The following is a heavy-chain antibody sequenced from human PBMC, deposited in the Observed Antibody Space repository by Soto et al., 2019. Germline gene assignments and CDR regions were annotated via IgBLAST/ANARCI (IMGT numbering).Heavy chain of an antibody. CDR1: GFTFSSYG. V-gene: IGHV3-30*18. Sequence: GGSLRLSCAASGFTFSSYGMHWVRQAPGKGLEWVAVISYDGSNKYYADSVKGRFTISRDNSKNTLYLQMNSLRAEDTAVYYCAKDGVDFWSGYRPKRGGYWGQGTLVTVSS. CDR3: AKDGVDFWSGYRPKRGGY. CDR2: ISYDGSNK. D-gene: IGHD3-3*01. J-gene: IGHJ4*02.